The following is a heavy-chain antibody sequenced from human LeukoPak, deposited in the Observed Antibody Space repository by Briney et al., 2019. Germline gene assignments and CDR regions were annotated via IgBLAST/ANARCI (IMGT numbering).Heavy chain of an antibody. J-gene: IGHJ4*02. CDR3: AILGYCSGGSCYPSLDY. CDR2: IWYDGSNK. D-gene: IGHD2-15*01. Sequence: QPGRSLRLSCAASGFTFTSYGMHWVRQAPGKGLEWVAVIWYDGSNKYYADSVKGRFTISRDNSKNTLYLQMNSLRAEDTAVYYCAILGYCSGGSCYPSLDYWGQGTLVTVSS. V-gene: IGHV3-33*01. CDR1: GFTFTSYG.